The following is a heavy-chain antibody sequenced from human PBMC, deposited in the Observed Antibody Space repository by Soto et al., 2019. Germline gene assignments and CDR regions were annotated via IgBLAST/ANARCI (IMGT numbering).Heavy chain of an antibody. CDR1: GFTFSSYW. CDR2: IKRDGSEK. D-gene: IGHD2-8*02. Sequence: GGPLRLSCAASGFTFSSYWMSWVRQAPGKGLEWVANIKRDGSEKYYVDSVKGRFTISRDNAKNSLYLQMNSLRAEDTAVYYCARDILAERWFDPWGQGTLVTVSS. CDR3: ARDILAERWFDP. J-gene: IGHJ5*02. V-gene: IGHV3-7*05.